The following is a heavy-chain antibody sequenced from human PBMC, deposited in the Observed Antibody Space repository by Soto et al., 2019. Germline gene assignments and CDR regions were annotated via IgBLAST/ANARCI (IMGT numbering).Heavy chain of an antibody. D-gene: IGHD3-22*01. CDR1: GGSISSYY. CDR2: IYYSGST. J-gene: IGHJ4*02. CDR3: ARSHYDSSGYWSLWAY. V-gene: IGHV4-59*01. Sequence: SETLSLTCTVSGGSISSYYWSWIRQPPGKGLEWIGYIYYSGSTNYNPSLKSRVTLSVYTSKNQFSLKLSSVTAADTAVYYCARSHYDSSGYWSLWAYWGQGTLVTVSS.